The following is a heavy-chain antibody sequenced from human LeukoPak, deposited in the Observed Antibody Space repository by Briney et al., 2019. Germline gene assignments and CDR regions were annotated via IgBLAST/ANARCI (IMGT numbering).Heavy chain of an antibody. J-gene: IGHJ6*03. CDR1: GYSFTSYW. D-gene: IGHD6-13*01. CDR2: IYPGDSDT. V-gene: IGHV5-51*01. Sequence: GESLKTSCKGSGYSFTSYWIGWVRQMPGKGLEWMGIIYPGDSDTRYSPSFQGQVTISADKSISTAYLQWSSLKASDTAMYYCARHEYAAAGTDYYYYMDVWGKGTTVTVSS. CDR3: ARHEYAAAGTDYYYYMDV.